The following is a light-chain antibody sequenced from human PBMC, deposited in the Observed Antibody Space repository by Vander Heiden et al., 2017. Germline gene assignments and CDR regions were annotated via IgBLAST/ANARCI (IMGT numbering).Light chain of an antibody. Sequence: QTVVTQEPSLTVSPGGPVTRTCASSTGAVTSGSYANWFQQKPGQVPMPLIYSSTHIYSWTPARFSGSLVGGKAALTLSPVEPEDEAYYYCHLYNGTTRLFGGGTKLTVL. CDR2: SST. CDR3: HLYNGTTRL. CDR1: TGAVTSGSY. V-gene: IGLV7-43*01. J-gene: IGLJ3*02.